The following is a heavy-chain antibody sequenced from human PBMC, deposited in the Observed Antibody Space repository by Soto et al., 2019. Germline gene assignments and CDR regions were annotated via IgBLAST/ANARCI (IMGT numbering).Heavy chain of an antibody. Sequence: PGGSLRLSCAASGFTFSSYGMHWVRQDPGKGLEWVAVIWYDGSNKYYADSAKGRFTISRDNSKNTLYLQMNSLRAEDTAVYYCARAYSSSWTFDYWGQGTLVTVSS. J-gene: IGHJ4*02. CDR1: GFTFSSYG. CDR2: IWYDGSNK. CDR3: ARAYSSSWTFDY. D-gene: IGHD6-13*01. V-gene: IGHV3-33*01.